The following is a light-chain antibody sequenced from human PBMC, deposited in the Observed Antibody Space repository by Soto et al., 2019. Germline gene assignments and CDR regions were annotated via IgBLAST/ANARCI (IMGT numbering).Light chain of an antibody. J-gene: IGKJ1*01. CDR1: QTIRSNY. Sequence: ETELTQSPGTLSLSPGERATLSCRASQTIRSNYLAWYRQTPGQAPRLLIYGASNRATGIADRFSGSGSGKDFTLIISRLEPDDFALYYCQQYGSSPWTFGQGTKVEIK. CDR2: GAS. CDR3: QQYGSSPWT. V-gene: IGKV3-20*01.